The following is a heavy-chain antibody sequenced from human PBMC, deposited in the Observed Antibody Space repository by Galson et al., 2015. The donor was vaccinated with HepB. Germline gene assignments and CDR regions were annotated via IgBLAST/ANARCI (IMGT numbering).Heavy chain of an antibody. J-gene: IGHJ4*01. CDR1: GFSLSTDGVG. Sequence: PALVKPTQALALTCTFSGFSLSTDGVGVAWIRQPPGKALEWLTIIYWDDDKRYSPSLKNRLTITKDTSKNQVVLTVTNMDPVDTGTYDCARALRYYLDKTGYYKFDFWGHGTLVTVSS. CDR2: IYWDDDK. CDR3: ARALRYYLDKTGYYKFDF. V-gene: IGHV2-5*02. D-gene: IGHD3-9*01.